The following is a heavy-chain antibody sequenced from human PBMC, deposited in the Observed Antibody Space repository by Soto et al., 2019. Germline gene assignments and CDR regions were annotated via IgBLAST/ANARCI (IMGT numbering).Heavy chain of an antibody. D-gene: IGHD3-22*01. CDR1: GVSISSRSYY. CDR3: ARRYDRTGYYYFFDY. J-gene: IGHJ4*02. V-gene: IGHV4-39*01. CDR2: IYYSGIT. Sequence: PSETLSLTCTVSGVSISSRSYYWGWIRQPPGKGLEWIGSIYYSGITYYNPSLKSRVTISVDTSKNQCSLELTSVTAADTAVYYCARRYDRTGYYYFFDYWGQGALVTVSS.